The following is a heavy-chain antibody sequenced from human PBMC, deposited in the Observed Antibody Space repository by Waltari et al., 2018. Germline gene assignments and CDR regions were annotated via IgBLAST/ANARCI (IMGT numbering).Heavy chain of an antibody. D-gene: IGHD1-26*01. V-gene: IGHV4-59*01. CDR1: CGSISSYY. CDR2: IYYSGST. J-gene: IGHJ6*02. Sequence: VQLQESAPGLVKRSETLSLTCTLACGSISSYYWSWIRQPPGKGLEWIGCIYYSGSTSYITAHKSRVTIAVDTSKSRFFQKLRSVSAADTGVYYCAGVFIELGLGKYYYYGMDVWGQGTTVTASS. CDR3: AGVFIELGLGKYYYYGMDV.